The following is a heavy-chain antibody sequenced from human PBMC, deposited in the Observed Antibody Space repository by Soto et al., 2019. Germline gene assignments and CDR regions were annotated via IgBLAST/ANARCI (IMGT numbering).Heavy chain of an antibody. CDR1: GGSVSNSNYY. J-gene: IGHJ4*02. CDR2: VYYRGRS. V-gene: IGHV4-39*01. Sequence: ETLSLTCTVSGGSVSNSNYYWGWIRQSPGKGLEWIGSVYYRGRSYSKSSVKSRVTISVDTSKNQFSLNLNSVTASDMAVYYCVSQRTSVLTQAYFDYWGPGALVTVSS. D-gene: IGHD2-8*01. CDR3: VSQRTSVLTQAYFDY.